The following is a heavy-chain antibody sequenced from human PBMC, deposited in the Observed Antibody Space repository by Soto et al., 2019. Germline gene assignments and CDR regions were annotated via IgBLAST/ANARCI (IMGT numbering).Heavy chain of an antibody. J-gene: IGHJ4*02. V-gene: IGHV3-30-3*01. CDR3: ARDGGSY. CDR2: ISYDGNNK. D-gene: IGHD3-16*01. Sequence: GGSLRLSCAASGFTFSSYAMHCVRQAPGRGLDWVAVISYDGNNKYYADSVKGRFTISRDNSKNTLYLQMNSLRAEDTAQYYCARDGGSYWGQGILVTVSS. CDR1: GFTFSSYA.